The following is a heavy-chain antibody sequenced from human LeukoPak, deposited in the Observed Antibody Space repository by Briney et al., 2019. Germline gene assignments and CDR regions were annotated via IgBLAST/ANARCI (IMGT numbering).Heavy chain of an antibody. V-gene: IGHV1-18*04. CDR1: RYTFPSYG. D-gene: IGHD5-12*01. CDR3: ARDPRIVATADYYYFFGMDV. CDR2: ISAYYGNT. Sequence: ASVKVSCKASRYTFPSYGLSGVRQAPGQEVEGMGWISAYYGNTNYAHKLQGRVTMTTDTSTSTAYMALRSLRSDDTAVYYCARDPRIVATADYYYFFGMDVWGKGTTVTVSS. J-gene: IGHJ6*04.